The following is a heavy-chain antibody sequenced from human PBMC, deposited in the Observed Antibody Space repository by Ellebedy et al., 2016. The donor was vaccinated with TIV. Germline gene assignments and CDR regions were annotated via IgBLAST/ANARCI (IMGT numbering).Heavy chain of an antibody. Sequence: GGSLRLSCAASGFTFSSYNMNWVRQAPGKGLEWVSSISISSGYRYYADSVKGRFTITRENPKNSLYLQMNSLRAEDTAVYYCARVYGDYRMDVWGQGTTVTVSS. V-gene: IGHV3-21*01. CDR3: ARVYGDYRMDV. CDR2: ISISSGYR. CDR1: GFTFSSYN. D-gene: IGHD4/OR15-4a*01. J-gene: IGHJ6*02.